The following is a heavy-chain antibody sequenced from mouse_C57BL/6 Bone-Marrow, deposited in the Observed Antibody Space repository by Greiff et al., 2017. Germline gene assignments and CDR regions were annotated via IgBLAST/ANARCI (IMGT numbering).Heavy chain of an antibody. CDR2: INPNNGGT. D-gene: IGHD1-1*01. V-gene: IGHV1-18*01. J-gene: IGHJ4*01. CDR3: ARSQYYTGYYYAIAN. Sequence: EVQLQESGPELVKPGASVKISCKASGYTFTDYKMDWVKQSHGKSLEWIGDINPNNGGTIYNQKFKGKATLTVDKSSSTAYMELRSLTSEDTAVYYCARSQYYTGYYYAIANWGQGTSVTVSS. CDR1: GYTFTDYK.